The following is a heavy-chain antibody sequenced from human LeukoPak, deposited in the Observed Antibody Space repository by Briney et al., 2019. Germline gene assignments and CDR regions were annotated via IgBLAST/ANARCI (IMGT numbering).Heavy chain of an antibody. J-gene: IGHJ6*03. CDR1: GFNFSDYY. V-gene: IGHV3-11*04. CDR3: ARDSQIQLWYPYYMDV. D-gene: IGHD5-18*01. Sequence: GGSLRLSCAASGFNFSDYYMSWIRQAPGKGLEWVSYISSSGSTIYYADSVKGRFTISRDNAKNSLYLQMDSLRAEDTAVYYCARDSQIQLWYPYYMDVWGKGTTVTVSS. CDR2: ISSSGSTI.